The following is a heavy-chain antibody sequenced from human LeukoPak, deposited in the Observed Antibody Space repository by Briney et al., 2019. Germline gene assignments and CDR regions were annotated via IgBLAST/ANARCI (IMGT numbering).Heavy chain of an antibody. CDR1: GGSISSSNW. D-gene: IGHD3-22*01. Sequence: SGTLSLTCAVSGGSISSSNWWSWVRQPPGKGLEWIGEIYHSGSTNYNPSLKSRVTISVDKSKNQFSLKLSSVTAADTAVYYCARLAVYDSSGYQNAFDIWGQGTMVTVSS. CDR3: ARLAVYDSSGYQNAFDI. V-gene: IGHV4-4*02. J-gene: IGHJ3*02. CDR2: IYHSGST.